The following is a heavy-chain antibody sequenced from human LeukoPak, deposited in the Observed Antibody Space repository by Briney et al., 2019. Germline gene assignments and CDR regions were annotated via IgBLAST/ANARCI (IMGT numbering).Heavy chain of an antibody. CDR3: ARINWLDP. J-gene: IGHJ5*02. CDR1: GFTFSSYA. V-gene: IGHV3-23*01. D-gene: IGHD2-15*01. CDR2: ISASGGST. Sequence: GGSLRLSCAASGFTFSSYAMTWVRQAPGQGLEWVSAISASGGSTYYADSVKGRFTVSRDNAKKSLYLQMNSLRAEDTVVYYCARINWLDPWGQGTLVTVSS.